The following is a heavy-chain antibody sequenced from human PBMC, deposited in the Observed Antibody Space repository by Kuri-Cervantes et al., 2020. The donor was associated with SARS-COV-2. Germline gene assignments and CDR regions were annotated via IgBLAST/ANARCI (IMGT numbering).Heavy chain of an antibody. Sequence: LSLTCAASGFSFSDYYMSWVRQAPGKGLEWVASINQGGSEKYYVDSVKGRFTISRDTAKNSLYLQMNSLRAEDTAVYYCASAFGGAWYYVFDYWGQGTLVTVSS. V-gene: IGHV3-7*01. CDR1: GFSFSDYY. J-gene: IGHJ4*02. CDR3: ASAFGGAWYYVFDY. CDR2: INQGGSEK. D-gene: IGHD2-21*02.